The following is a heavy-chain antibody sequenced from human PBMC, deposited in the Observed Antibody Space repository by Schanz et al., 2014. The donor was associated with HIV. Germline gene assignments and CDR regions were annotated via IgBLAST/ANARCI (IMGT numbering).Heavy chain of an antibody. CDR2: ISYDGNYK. J-gene: IGHJ4*02. CDR1: GFTFSSYG. V-gene: IGHV3-30*18. D-gene: IGHD2-15*01. CDR3: AKDRGYCDGSGCYWGDY. Sequence: QVQLVESGGGVVQPGASLRLSCAASGFTFSSYGMHWVRQGPGKGLEWVAVISYDGNYKIYSESVKGRFTISRDNSKNTLYLHMSSLRREDTAVYYCAKDRGYCDGSGCYWGDYWGQGTLVTVSS.